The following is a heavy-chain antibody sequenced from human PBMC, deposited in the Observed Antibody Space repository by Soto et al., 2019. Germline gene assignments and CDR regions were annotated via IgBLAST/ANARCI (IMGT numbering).Heavy chain of an antibody. V-gene: IGHV3-11*06. Sequence: GGSLRLSCASSGFTFSDYYMSWIRQAPGKGLEWLPYISPGSRYPAYADSVKGRFTISRDNSKNTLYLQMNTLRPEDTAVYYCARGADWFDSWGQGTLVTVSS. CDR1: GFTFSDYY. J-gene: IGHJ5*01. CDR3: ARGADWFDS. CDR2: ISPGSRYP.